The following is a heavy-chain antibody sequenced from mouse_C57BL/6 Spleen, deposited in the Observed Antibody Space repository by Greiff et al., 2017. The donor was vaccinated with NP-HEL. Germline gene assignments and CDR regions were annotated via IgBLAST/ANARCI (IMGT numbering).Heavy chain of an antibody. CDR3: ARHDTTVVAPYWYFDV. Sequence: EVQVVESGGDLVKPGGSLKLSCAASGFTFSSYGMSWVRQTPDKRLEWVATISSGGSYTYYPDSVKGRFTISRDNAKNTLYLQMSSLKSEDTAMYYCARHDTTVVAPYWYFDVWGTGTTVTVSS. V-gene: IGHV5-6*01. J-gene: IGHJ1*03. CDR1: GFTFSSYG. D-gene: IGHD1-1*01. CDR2: ISSGGSYT.